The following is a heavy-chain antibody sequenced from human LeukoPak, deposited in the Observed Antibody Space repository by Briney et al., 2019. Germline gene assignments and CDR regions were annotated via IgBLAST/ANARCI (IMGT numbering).Heavy chain of an antibody. CDR2: IWYDGSNK. CDR1: GFTVSSYG. V-gene: IGHV3-33*08. J-gene: IGHJ6*02. Sequence: GGSLRLSCAASGFTVSSYGMHWVRQAPGKGLEWVAVIWYDGSNKYYADSVKGRFTISRDNSKNTLYLQMNSLRAEDTAVYYCARDRSLYTGYGMDVWGQGTTVTVSS. D-gene: IGHD5-12*01. CDR3: ARDRSLYTGYGMDV.